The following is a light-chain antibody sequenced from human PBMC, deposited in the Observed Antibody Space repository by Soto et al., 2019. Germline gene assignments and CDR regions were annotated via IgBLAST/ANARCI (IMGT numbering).Light chain of an antibody. CDR1: QSVSSSY. CDR2: GAS. V-gene: IGKV3-20*01. J-gene: IGKJ1*01. CDR3: QQYGSSPRT. Sequence: EIVLTQSPGTLSLSPGERATLSCRASQSVSSSYLAWYQQKPGQAPRLLIYGASSRATGIPDRFSGSGSGTDFTLTISRLETEDFAVYYCQQYGSSPRTFGHGTKVEIK.